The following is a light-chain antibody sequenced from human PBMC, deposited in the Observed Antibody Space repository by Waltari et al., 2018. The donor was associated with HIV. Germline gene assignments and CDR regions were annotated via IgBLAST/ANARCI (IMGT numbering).Light chain of an antibody. CDR3: SSYAGNNILV. V-gene: IGLV2-8*01. CDR2: EVS. CDR1: TSDVGGYTY. J-gene: IGLJ2*01. Sequence: QSALTQPPPASGSPGQSVTISCTGTTSDVGGYTYVSWYYHHPGKAPKLMIYEVSTRPSGVPDRFSGSKSGNTASLTVSGLQVDDEADYYCSSYAGNNILVFGGGTKLTVL.